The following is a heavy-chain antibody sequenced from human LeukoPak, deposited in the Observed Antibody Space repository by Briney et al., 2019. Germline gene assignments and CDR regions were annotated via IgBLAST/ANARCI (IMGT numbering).Heavy chain of an antibody. D-gene: IGHD6-19*01. Sequence: SETLSLTCAVYGGSFSGYYWSWIRQPPGKGREWIGEINHSGSTNYNPSLKSRVTISVDTSENQFSLKLSSVTAADTAVYYCARSKYSSGCLDYWGQGTLVTVSS. V-gene: IGHV4-34*01. J-gene: IGHJ4*02. CDR2: INHSGST. CDR1: GGSFSGYY. CDR3: ARSKYSSGCLDY.